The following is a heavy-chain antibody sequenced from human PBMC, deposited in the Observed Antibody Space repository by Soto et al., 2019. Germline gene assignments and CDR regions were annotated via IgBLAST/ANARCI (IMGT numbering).Heavy chain of an antibody. CDR1: GGSVSIGSYY. CDR2: IYYSGST. J-gene: IGHJ4*02. V-gene: IGHV4-61*01. Sequence: PSETLSLTCTVSGGSVSIGSYYWSWIRQPPGKGLEWIGHIYYSGSTNYNPSLKSRVTMSVDTYKNQFSVKLSSVTAADTAVYYCARVEYYDSSGSSQYFSGYWGQGTLVTVSS. D-gene: IGHD3-22*01. CDR3: ARVEYYDSSGSSQYFSGY.